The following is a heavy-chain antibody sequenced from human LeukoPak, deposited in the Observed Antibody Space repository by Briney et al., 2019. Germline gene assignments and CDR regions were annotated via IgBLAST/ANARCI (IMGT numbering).Heavy chain of an antibody. D-gene: IGHD3-10*01. CDR2: IYTSGST. J-gene: IGHJ4*02. CDR3: ARESDYGSGSSFIDY. V-gene: IGHV4-4*07. Sequence: PSETLSLTCTVSGGSISSYYWSWIRQPAGKGLEWIGRIYTSGSTNYNPSLKSRVTMSVDTSKNQFSLKLSSVTAADTAVYYCARESDYGSGSSFIDYWGQGTLVTVSS. CDR1: GGSISSYY.